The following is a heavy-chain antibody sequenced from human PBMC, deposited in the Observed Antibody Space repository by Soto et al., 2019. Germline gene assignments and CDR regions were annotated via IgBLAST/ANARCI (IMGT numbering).Heavy chain of an antibody. D-gene: IGHD3-22*01. CDR1: GYKFTSSW. J-gene: IGHJ5*02. CDR2: IFPSDSDT. Sequence: GESLKISCRTSGYKFTSSWIAWVRQMPGKGLEWMGIIFPSDSDTRYSPSFQGQVTISADRSTSTVFPQWASLKASDTAVYFCARKDKSGYFNWFDPWGQGXLVTVYS. V-gene: IGHV5-51*01. CDR3: ARKDKSGYFNWFDP.